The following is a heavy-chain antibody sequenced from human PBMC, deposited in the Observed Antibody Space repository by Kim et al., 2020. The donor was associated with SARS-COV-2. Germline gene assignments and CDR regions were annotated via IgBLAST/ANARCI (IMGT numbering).Heavy chain of an antibody. J-gene: IGHJ4*02. D-gene: IGHD5-18*01. V-gene: IGHV3-23*05. CDR3: VRDLTYNYAY. Sequence: YANSVKGRFTISRDTSKRTLYQQINSLRAEDTAVYYCVRDLTYNYAYWGQGTLVTVSS.